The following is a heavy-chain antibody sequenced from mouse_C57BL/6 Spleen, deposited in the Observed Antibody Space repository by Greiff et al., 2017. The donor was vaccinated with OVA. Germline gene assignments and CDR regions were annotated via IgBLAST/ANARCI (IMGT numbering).Heavy chain of an antibody. D-gene: IGHD2-5*01. Sequence: VKLVESGAELVKPGASVKISCKASGYAFSSYWMNWVKQRPGKGLEWIGQIYPGDGDTNYNGKFKGKATLTADKSSSTAYMQLSSLTSEDSAVYFCARGENYGYSNYYYFDYWGQGTTLTVSS. CDR1: GYAFSSYW. CDR3: ARGENYGYSNYYYFDY. V-gene: IGHV1-80*01. J-gene: IGHJ2*01. CDR2: IYPGDGDT.